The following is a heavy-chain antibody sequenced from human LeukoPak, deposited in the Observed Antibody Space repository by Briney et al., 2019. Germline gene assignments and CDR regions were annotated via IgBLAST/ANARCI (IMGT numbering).Heavy chain of an antibody. D-gene: IGHD3-10*01. Sequence: GRSLRLSCAASGFTFSSYWMHWVRQAPGKGLVWISRINSDGSSTSYADSVKGRFTISRDNAKNSLYLQMNSLRAEDTAVYYCARDLAGMAGITMARGALDFDYWGQGTLVTVSS. V-gene: IGHV3-74*01. J-gene: IGHJ4*02. CDR1: GFTFSSYW. CDR3: ARDLAGMAGITMARGALDFDY. CDR2: INSDGSST.